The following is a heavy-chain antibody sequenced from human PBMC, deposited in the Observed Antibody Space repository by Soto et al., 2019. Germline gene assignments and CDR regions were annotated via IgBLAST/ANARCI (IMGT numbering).Heavy chain of an antibody. CDR1: GDTFTSYD. J-gene: IGHJ6*03. V-gene: IGHV1-8*01. CDR3: ARVWGLWGSGSYYNPTPMDV. D-gene: IGHD3-10*01. Sequence: ASVKVSCKASGDTFTSYDINWVRQATGQGLEWMGWMNPNSGNTGYAQKFQGRVTMTRNTSISTAYMELSSLRSEDTAVYYCARVWGLWGSGSYYNPTPMDVWGKGTTVTVSS. CDR2: MNPNSGNT.